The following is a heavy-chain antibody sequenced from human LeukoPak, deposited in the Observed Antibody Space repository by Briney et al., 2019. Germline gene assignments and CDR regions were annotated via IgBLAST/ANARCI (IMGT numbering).Heavy chain of an antibody. CDR2: IIPIFGTA. J-gene: IGHJ5*02. Sequence: ASVKVSCKASGGTFSSYAISWVRQAPGQGLEWMGGIIPIFGTANYAQKFQGRVTITTDESTSTAYMELSSLGSEDTAVYYCARVVPPFTFDCSSTSCYLDPWGQGTLVTVSS. V-gene: IGHV1-69*05. CDR3: ARVVPPFTFDCSSTSCYLDP. CDR1: GGTFSSYA. D-gene: IGHD2-2*01.